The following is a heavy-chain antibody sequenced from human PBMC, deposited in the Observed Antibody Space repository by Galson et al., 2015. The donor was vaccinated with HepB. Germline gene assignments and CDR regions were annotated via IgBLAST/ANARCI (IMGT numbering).Heavy chain of an antibody. J-gene: IGHJ4*02. CDR3: ARQAVAGHLDY. V-gene: IGHV5-51*01. Sequence: QSGAEVKKPGESLKISCKGSGYTFTRNWIAWVRQMPGKGLEWMGIVYPGDSDARYSPSFQGQVTISADKSTTTAYLQWSSLKASDTAMFYCARQAVAGHLDYWGQGTLVTVSS. CDR2: VYPGDSDA. CDR1: GYTFTRNW. D-gene: IGHD6-19*01.